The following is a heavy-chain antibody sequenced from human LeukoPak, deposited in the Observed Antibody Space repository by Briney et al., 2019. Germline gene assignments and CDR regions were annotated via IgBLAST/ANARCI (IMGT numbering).Heavy chain of an antibody. V-gene: IGHV3-15*01. J-gene: IGHJ5*02. CDR2: IKSRIDGGTT. Sequence: PGGSLRLSCAASGFTFRNAWMGWVRQVPGKGLEWVGRIKSRIDGGTTDYAAPVKGRFIISRDDSREVLFLQMNSLKIEDTALYYCAIVRYCSRTRCSAWTDYFDAWGQGTLVIVSS. CDR3: AIVRYCSRTRCSAWTDYFDA. CDR1: GFTFRNAW. D-gene: IGHD2-2*01.